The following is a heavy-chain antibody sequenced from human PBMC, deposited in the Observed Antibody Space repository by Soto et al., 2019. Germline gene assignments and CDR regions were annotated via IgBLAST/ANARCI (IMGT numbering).Heavy chain of an antibody. CDR3: ARPLNGGYVY. Sequence: GESLKISCQGSGYSFSAYWLGWVRQMPGKGLEWMGIIYPGDSDTRYSPSFQGQVTISADKSVNTAYLQWSSLKASDTAMYYCARPLNGGYVYWGQGTLVTVSS. CDR1: GYSFSAYW. CDR2: IYPGDSDT. V-gene: IGHV5-51*01. J-gene: IGHJ4*02. D-gene: IGHD5-12*01.